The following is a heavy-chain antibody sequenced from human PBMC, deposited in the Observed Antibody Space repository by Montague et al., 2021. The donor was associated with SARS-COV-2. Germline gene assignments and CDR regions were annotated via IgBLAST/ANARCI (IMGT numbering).Heavy chain of an antibody. CDR3: ARDQTYYDILTGYLAPADLDAFDI. CDR1: GLTFSSYS. V-gene: IGHV3-21*01. CDR2: ISSSSSYI. J-gene: IGHJ3*02. Sequence: SLRLSCAASGLTFSSYSMNWVRQAPGKGLEWVSSISSSSSYIYYADSVKGRFTISRDNAKNSLYLQMNSLRAEDTAVYYCARDQTYYDILTGYLAPADLDAFDIWGQGTMVTVSS. D-gene: IGHD3-9*01.